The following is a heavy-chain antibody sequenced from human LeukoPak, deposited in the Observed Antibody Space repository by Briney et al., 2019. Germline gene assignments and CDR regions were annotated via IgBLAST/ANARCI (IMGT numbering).Heavy chain of an antibody. D-gene: IGHD4-17*01. J-gene: IGHJ4*02. CDR2: ISGSSSYI. Sequence: KPGGSLRLSCAASGFTVSGNYMSWVRQAPGKGLEWVSSISGSSSYIYYADSVKGRFTISRDNAKNSLYLQMNSLRAEDTAVYYCARDGNDGDYSYWGQGTLVTVSS. V-gene: IGHV3-21*01. CDR3: ARDGNDGDYSY. CDR1: GFTVSGNY.